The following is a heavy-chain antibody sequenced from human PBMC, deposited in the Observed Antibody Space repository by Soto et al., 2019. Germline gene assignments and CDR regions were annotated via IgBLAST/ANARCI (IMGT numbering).Heavy chain of an antibody. CDR3: AKGPGIAVAGPFDD. J-gene: IGHJ4*02. CDR1: GFTFSSYG. D-gene: IGHD6-19*01. V-gene: IGHV3-30*18. Sequence: SLRLSCAASGFTFSSYGMHWVRQAPGKGLEWVAVISYDGSNKYYADSVRGRFTISRDNSKNTLYLQMNSMRAEDTAVYYCAKGPGIAVAGPFDDWGQGTLVTVFS. CDR2: ISYDGSNK.